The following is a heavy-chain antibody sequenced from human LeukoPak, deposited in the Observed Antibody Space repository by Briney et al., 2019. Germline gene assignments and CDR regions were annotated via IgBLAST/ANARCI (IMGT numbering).Heavy chain of an antibody. V-gene: IGHV3-30*18. CDR1: GFTLSAYG. CDR2: ISYDGSNK. D-gene: IGHD1-26*01. Sequence: TGGSLRLSCAVSGFTLSAYGTHWVRQAPGKGLEWVAVISYDGSNKYYADSVKGRFTISRDNSKNTVYLQMNSLRAEDTAVYYCAKDGIVGATNPSTMDYWGQGTLVTVSA. CDR3: AKDGIVGATNPSTMDY. J-gene: IGHJ4*02.